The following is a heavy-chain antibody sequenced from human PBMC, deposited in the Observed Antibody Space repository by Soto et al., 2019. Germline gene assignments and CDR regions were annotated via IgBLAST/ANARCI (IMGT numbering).Heavy chain of an antibody. CDR2: ISGSGGST. CDR3: AKDIRIVVVITDAFDI. CDR1: GFTFSSYA. V-gene: IGHV3-23*01. J-gene: IGHJ3*02. Sequence: GGSLRLSCAASGFTFSSYAMSWVRQAPGKGLEWVSAISGSGGSTYYADSVKGRFTISRDNSKNTLDLQMNSLRAEDTAVYYCAKDIRIVVVITDAFDIWGQGTMVTVSS. D-gene: IGHD3-22*01.